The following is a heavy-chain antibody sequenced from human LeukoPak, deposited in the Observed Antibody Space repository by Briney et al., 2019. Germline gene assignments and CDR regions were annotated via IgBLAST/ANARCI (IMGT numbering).Heavy chain of an antibody. J-gene: IGHJ3*02. CDR1: GGTFSNYA. D-gene: IGHD2-2*01. V-gene: IGHV1-69*13. CDR3: ASAPRYQLLLDAFDI. Sequence: SVKVSCKAAGGTFSNYAISWVRQAPGQGLEWMGGIIPIFGTPNYAQKFQGRVTITADESTSTAYMELSSLRSEDTAVYYCASAPRYQLLLDAFDIWGQGTLVTVSS. CDR2: IIPIFGTP.